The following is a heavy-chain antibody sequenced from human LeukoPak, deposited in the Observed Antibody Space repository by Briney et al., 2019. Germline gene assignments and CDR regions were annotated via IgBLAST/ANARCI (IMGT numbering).Heavy chain of an antibody. D-gene: IGHD4-11*01. CDR3: ASLRERSYYARGFDY. Sequence: PSETLSLTCTVSGGSLSSSSYYWGWVRQPPGKGLEWLGSIYYSGSTYYNPSLKSRVTISVDTSKNQFFLKLSSVTAADTAVYYCASLRERSYYARGFDYWGQGTLVTVSS. CDR1: GGSLSSSSYY. J-gene: IGHJ4*02. CDR2: IYYSGST. V-gene: IGHV4-39*01.